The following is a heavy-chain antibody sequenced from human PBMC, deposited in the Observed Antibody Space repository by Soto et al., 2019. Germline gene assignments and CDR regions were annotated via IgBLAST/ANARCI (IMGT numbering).Heavy chain of an antibody. CDR3: AKEVLVVPAAIQGYGMDG. J-gene: IGHJ6*02. V-gene: IGHV3-30*18. D-gene: IGHD2-2*02. CDR1: GFTFSSYG. CDR2: ISYDGSNK. Sequence: QVQLVESGGGVVQSGRSLRLSCAASGFTFSSYGMHWVRQAPGKGLEWVAVISYDGSNKYYADSVKGRFTISRDNSKTTLWLQMHSLRAEDTALYYCAKEVLVVPAAIQGYGMDGWCQGPTLTVSS.